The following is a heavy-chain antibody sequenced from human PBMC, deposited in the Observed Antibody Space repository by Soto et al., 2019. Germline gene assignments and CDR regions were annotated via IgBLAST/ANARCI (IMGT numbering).Heavy chain of an antibody. Sequence: QVQLQESGPGLVKPSGTLSLTCAVSGGSISSSNWWSWVRQPPGKGLEWIGEIYHSGSTNYNPSPNXRLXISVDKSKNQFSLKLSSVTAADTAVYYCARVWTTVTNWFDPWGQGTLVTVSS. V-gene: IGHV4-4*02. CDR3: ARVWTTVTNWFDP. J-gene: IGHJ5*02. CDR1: GGSISSSNW. CDR2: IYHSGST. D-gene: IGHD4-17*01.